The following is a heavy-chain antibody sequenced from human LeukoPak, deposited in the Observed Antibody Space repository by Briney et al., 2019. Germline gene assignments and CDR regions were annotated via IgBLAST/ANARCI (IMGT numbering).Heavy chain of an antibody. V-gene: IGHV1-2*02. CDR1: GYTFTGYY. CDR3: AREDYDILAGPESYNNGIDV. J-gene: IGHJ6*02. Sequence: ASVKVSCKASGYTFTGYYIHWVRQAPGQGLEWMGWINPNSGDTNFAQKFQGRVTMTRDTSISTAYMELSRLTSDDTAMYYCAREDYDILAGPESYNNGIDVWGQGTSVTVSS. CDR2: INPNSGDT. D-gene: IGHD3-9*01.